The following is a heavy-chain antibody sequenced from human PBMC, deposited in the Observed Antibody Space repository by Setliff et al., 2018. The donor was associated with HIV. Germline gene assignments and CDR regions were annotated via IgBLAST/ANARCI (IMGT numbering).Heavy chain of an antibody. CDR3: ARDLDYGDD. Sequence: GESLKISCAASGFTFSSYTMNWVRQAPGKGLDWVSYISSSGSTIYYADSVKGRFTISRDNAKNSLYLQMNSLRAEDTAVYYCARDLDYGDDWGQGTLVTVSS. J-gene: IGHJ4*02. CDR1: GFTFSSYT. V-gene: IGHV3-48*04. D-gene: IGHD3-16*01. CDR2: ISSSGSTI.